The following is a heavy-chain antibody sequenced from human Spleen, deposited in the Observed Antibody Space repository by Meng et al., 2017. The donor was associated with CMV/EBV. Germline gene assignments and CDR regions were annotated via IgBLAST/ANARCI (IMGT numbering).Heavy chain of an antibody. J-gene: IGHJ6*02. V-gene: IGHV3-9*01. CDR3: ARDLDSSSHYYYYGMDV. CDR1: RLSFDHYA. Sequence: GGSLRLSCAFARLSFDHYAIKWVRQAPGKGLECVSDIICDSGNKGSADSVKGRFTISRDNSKNTLYLQMNSLRAEDTAVYYCARDLDSSSHYYYYGMDVWGQGTTVTVSS. D-gene: IGHD6-6*01. CDR2: IICDSGNK.